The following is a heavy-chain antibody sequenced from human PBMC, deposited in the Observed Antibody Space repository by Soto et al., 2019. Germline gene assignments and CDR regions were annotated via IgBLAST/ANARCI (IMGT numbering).Heavy chain of an antibody. Sequence: ASVKVSCKASGYSFTTYGIFWVRQAPGQGLEWMGWISPYNGKTNYAQKFQDRVIITRDTSASTAYMDLSSLRSEDTAVYYCARGIATGQLDPWGQGTLVTVSS. D-gene: IGHD2-15*01. J-gene: IGHJ5*02. CDR1: GYSFTTYG. V-gene: IGHV1-18*01. CDR2: ISPYNGKT. CDR3: ARGIATGQLDP.